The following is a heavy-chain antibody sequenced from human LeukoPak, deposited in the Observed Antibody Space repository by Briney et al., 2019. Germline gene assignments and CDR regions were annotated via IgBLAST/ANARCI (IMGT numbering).Heavy chain of an antibody. CDR2: IYYSGST. D-gene: IGHD2-2*01. V-gene: IGHV4-39*07. J-gene: IGHJ6*03. Sequence: SETLSLTCTVSGGSISSSSYYWGWIRQPPGKGLEWIGSIYYSGSTNYNPSLKSRVTISVDTSKNQFSLKLSSVTAADTAVYYCARVSIVVVPAAPISDYYYYMDVWGKGTTVTVSS. CDR1: GGSISSSSYY. CDR3: ARVSIVVVPAAPISDYYYYMDV.